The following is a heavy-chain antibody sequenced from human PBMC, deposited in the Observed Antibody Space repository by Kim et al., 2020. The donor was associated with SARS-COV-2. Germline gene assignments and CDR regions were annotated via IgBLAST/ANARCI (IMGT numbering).Heavy chain of an antibody. CDR3: ATPGGYSGSYQNYYYYGMDV. Sequence: ASVKVSCKASGYTFTSYYMHWVRQAPGQGLEWMGIINPSGGSTSYAQKFQGRVTMTRDTSTSTVYMELSSLRSEDTAVYYCATPGGYSGSYQNYYYYGMDVWGQGTTVTVSS. CDR1: GYTFTSYY. D-gene: IGHD1-26*01. J-gene: IGHJ6*02. CDR2: INPSGGST. V-gene: IGHV1-46*01.